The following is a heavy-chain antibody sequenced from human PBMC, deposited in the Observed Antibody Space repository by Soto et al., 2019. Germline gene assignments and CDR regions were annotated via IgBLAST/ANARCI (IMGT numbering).Heavy chain of an antibody. D-gene: IGHD6-19*01. CDR3: ARAGPVSGNHAFDI. CDR2: IIPIFGAP. J-gene: IGHJ3*02. V-gene: IGHV1-69*06. CDR1: GGSFSSYA. Sequence: QVQLVQSGAEVKKPGSSVKVSCKASGGSFSSYAISWVRQAPVQGLEWMGGIIPIFGAPTYAQKFQGRVTINADKSTSTAYMELSSLRSEDTALYYCARAGPVSGNHAFDIWGQGTLVTVSS.